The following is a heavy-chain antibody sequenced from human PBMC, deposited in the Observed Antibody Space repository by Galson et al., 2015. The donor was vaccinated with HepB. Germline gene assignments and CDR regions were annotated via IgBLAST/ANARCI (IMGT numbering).Heavy chain of an antibody. CDR1: GFTVSSNY. J-gene: IGHJ6*02. D-gene: IGHD2-2*01. Sequence: SLRLSCAASGFTVSSNYMSWVRQAPGKGLEWVSVIYSGGSTYYADSVKGRFTISRDNYKNTQYLQMNSLRVKDKAVYYCASDQVGYCSSTSCQATYYYYYGMDVWGQGTTVTVSS. CDR3: ASDQVGYCSSTSCQATYYYYYGMDV. CDR2: IYSGGST. V-gene: IGHV3-53*01.